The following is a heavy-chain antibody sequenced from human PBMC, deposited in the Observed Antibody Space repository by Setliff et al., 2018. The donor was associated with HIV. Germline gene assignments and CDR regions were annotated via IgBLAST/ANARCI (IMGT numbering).Heavy chain of an antibody. J-gene: IGHJ5*02. Sequence: SLRLSCAASGFNFGDFWMYWVRHTPGRGLEWVANINPDGLRKYYMGSVKGRFTTSRDKAKSSLFLQMNSLRPEDTAVYYCARLLLRSNPLYRVVSNWFDPWGRGTLVTVSS. D-gene: IGHD2-15*01. V-gene: IGHV3-7*03. CDR1: GFNFGDFW. CDR2: INPDGLRK. CDR3: ARLLLRSNPLYRVVSNWFDP.